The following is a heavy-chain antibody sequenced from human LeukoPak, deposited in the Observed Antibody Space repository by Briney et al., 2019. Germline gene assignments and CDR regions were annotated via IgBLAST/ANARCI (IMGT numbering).Heavy chain of an antibody. CDR3: ARVAGYCSGGSCYSGYFDY. D-gene: IGHD2-15*01. CDR2: INPNSSGT. V-gene: IGHV1-2*02. J-gene: IGHJ4*02. CDR1: GYTFTDYY. Sequence: ASVKVSCKASGYTFTDYYMHWVRQAPGQGLEWMGWINPNSSGTNYAQKFQGRVTMTRDTSISTTYMELSRLRSDDTAVYYCARVAGYCSGGSCYSGYFDYWGQGTLVTVSS.